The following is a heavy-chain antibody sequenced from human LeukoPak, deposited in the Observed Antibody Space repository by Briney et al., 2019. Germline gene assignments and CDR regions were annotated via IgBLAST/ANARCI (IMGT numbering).Heavy chain of an antibody. CDR2: IYYSGNT. J-gene: IGHJ3*02. CDR3: ATSLSIAVAGDAFDI. D-gene: IGHD6-19*01. CDR1: GGSISGYY. Sequence: SETLSLTCTVSGGSISGYYWSWIRQPPGKGLEWIGYIYYSGNTNYNPSLKSRVTISVDTSKNQFSLKLSSVTAAGTALYYCATSLSIAVAGDAFDIWGQGTMVTVSS. V-gene: IGHV4-59*08.